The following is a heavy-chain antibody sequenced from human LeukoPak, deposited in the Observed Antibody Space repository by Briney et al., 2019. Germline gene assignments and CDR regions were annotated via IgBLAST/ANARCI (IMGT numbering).Heavy chain of an antibody. D-gene: IGHD3-22*01. CDR2: ISYDGSNK. J-gene: IGHJ5*02. Sequence: GGSLRLSCVASGYTFSPYWMSWVRQIPGKGLEWVAVISYDGSNKYYADSVKGRFTISRDNSKNTLYLQMNSLRAEDTAVYYCAKDWVRYYYDSSGYINWFDPWGQGTLVTVSS. V-gene: IGHV3-30*18. CDR1: GYTFSPYW. CDR3: AKDWVRYYYDSSGYINWFDP.